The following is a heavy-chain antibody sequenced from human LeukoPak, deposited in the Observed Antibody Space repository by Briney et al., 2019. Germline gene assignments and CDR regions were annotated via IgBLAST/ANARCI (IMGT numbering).Heavy chain of an antibody. Sequence: GGSLRLSCAASGFTFSSYWMHWVRQAPGKGLVWVSRINSDGGSTSYADSVKGRFTISRDNAKNTRYLQMNSLRAEDTAVYYCARGTGYPYYYYYMDVWGKGTTVTVSS. CDR3: ARGTGYPYYYYYMDV. V-gene: IGHV3-74*01. J-gene: IGHJ6*03. CDR2: INSDGGST. CDR1: GFTFSSYW. D-gene: IGHD1-1*01.